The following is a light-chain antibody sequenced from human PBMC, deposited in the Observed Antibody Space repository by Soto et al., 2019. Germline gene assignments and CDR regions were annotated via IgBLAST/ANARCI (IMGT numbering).Light chain of an antibody. CDR1: QSVSSSY. CDR2: GAS. Sequence: EHLLPQSPGTMPLSPGERATLSCRASQSVSSSYLAWYQQKPGQAPRLLIYGASKRATGIPDRFSGSESGTDFTLTINSLEPEDSAVYYCQQYGSSPTFGQGTRLEIK. J-gene: IGKJ5*01. V-gene: IGKV3-20*01. CDR3: QQYGSSPT.